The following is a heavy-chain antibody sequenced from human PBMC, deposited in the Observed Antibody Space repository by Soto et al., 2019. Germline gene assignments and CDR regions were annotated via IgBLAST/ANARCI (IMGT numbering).Heavy chain of an antibody. CDR2: IYYSGST. CDR3: ARAQGVYGMDV. D-gene: IGHD3-16*01. J-gene: IGHJ6*02. V-gene: IGHV4-59*01. CDR1: VGSISSYY. Sequence: PSETLSLTCTVSVGSISSYYWSWIRQPPGKGLEWIGYIYYSGSTNYNPSLKSRVTISVDTSKNQFSLKLSSVTAADTAVYYCARAQGVYGMDVWGQGTTVTVSS.